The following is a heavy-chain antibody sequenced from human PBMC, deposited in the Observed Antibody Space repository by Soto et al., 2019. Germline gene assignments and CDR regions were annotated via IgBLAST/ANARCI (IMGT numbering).Heavy chain of an antibody. D-gene: IGHD4-17*01. CDR3: ARTTAVPNTLRSRYFFDY. Sequence: SETLSLTCSVSGGSVSDKTYYWSWIRQPPGKRLEWIGYVYYSGTTNYNPSLKSRVTISVDLSKNRFSLRLSSVTTADTTLYYCARTTAVPNTLRSRYFFDYWGQGTLVTVSS. V-gene: IGHV4-61*01. J-gene: IGHJ4*02. CDR2: VYYSGTT. CDR1: GGSVSDKTYY.